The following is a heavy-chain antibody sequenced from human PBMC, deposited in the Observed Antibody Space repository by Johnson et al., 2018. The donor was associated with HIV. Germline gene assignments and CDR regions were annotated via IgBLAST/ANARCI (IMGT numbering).Heavy chain of an antibody. D-gene: IGHD1-26*01. CDR1: GFTVSRNY. J-gene: IGHJ3*02. V-gene: IGHV3-66*01. CDR2: IYSGGST. CDR3: VVDLGDAVGDTHDAFDI. Sequence: VQLVESGGGLVQPGGSLRLSCAGSGFTVSRNYMSWVRQAPGKGLEWVSVIYSGGSTYYADSVKDRFTISRDNSKNTLYLQMNSLRAEDTAVYYCVVDLGDAVGDTHDAFDIWGQGTMVTVSS.